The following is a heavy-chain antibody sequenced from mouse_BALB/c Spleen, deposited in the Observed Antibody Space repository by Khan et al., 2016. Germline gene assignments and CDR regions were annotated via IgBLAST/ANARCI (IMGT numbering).Heavy chain of an antibody. V-gene: IGHV5-6-5*01. CDR3: ARSPGGGNYFDY. CDR1: GFTFSSYA. Sequence: EVELVESGGGLVKPGGSLKLSCAASGFTFSSYAISWVRQTPEKRLEWVASISSGGGTYYPDSVKGRFTISRDNARNILYLQMSSLRSEDTAIYYCARSPGGGNYFDYWGQGTTLTVSS. CDR2: ISSGGGT. J-gene: IGHJ2*01.